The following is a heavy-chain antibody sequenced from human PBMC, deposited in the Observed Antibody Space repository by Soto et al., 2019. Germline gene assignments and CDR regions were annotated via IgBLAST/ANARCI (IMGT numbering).Heavy chain of an antibody. CDR2: IYYSGST. V-gene: IGHV4-39*01. CDR3: ARSPPYDYIWGSYRHYFDY. D-gene: IGHD3-16*02. J-gene: IGHJ4*02. CDR1: GGSISSSSYY. Sequence: QLQLQESGPGLVKPSETLSLTCTVSGGSISSSSYYWGWIRQPPGKGLEWIGSIYYSGSTYYNPPLKSRVTISVDTSKNQFSLKLSSVTAADTAVYYCARSPPYDYIWGSYRHYFDYWGQGTLVTVSS.